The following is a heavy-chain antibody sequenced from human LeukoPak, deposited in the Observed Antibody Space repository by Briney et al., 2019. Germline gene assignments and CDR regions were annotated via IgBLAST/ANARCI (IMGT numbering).Heavy chain of an antibody. CDR1: GFTFSSYA. CDR2: IWYDGSNK. V-gene: IGHV3-33*08. D-gene: IGHD3-3*01. Sequence: GGSLRLSCAASGFTFSSYAMSWVRQAPGKGLEWVAIIWYDGSNKYYADSVKGRFTISRDNSKNTLYLQMSSLRAEDTAVYYCARDRQDFDYWGQGTLVTVSS. J-gene: IGHJ4*02. CDR3: ARDRQDFDY.